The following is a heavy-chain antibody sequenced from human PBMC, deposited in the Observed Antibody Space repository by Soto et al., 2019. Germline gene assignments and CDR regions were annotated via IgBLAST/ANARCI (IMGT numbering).Heavy chain of an antibody. CDR3: AKDLKVLLWFGESNWFDP. Sequence: PSETMSLTCTVSGGSFSPNYWSWIRQPPGKGLEWVSAISGSGGSTYYADSVKGRFTISRDNSKNTLYLQMNSLRAEDTAVYYCAKDLKVLLWFGESNWFDPWGQGTLVTVSS. CDR1: GGSFSPNY. D-gene: IGHD3-10*01. V-gene: IGHV3-23*01. J-gene: IGHJ5*02. CDR2: ISGSGGST.